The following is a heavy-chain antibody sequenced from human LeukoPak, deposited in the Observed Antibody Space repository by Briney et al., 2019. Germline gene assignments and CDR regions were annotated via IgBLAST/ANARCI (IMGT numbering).Heavy chain of an antibody. CDR2: IYPGDSDT. J-gene: IGHJ4*02. CDR3: ARSYDSSGYYYVP. D-gene: IGHD3-22*01. Sequence: GESLKISCKGSGYSFTSYWIGWVRQMPGKGLEWMGIIYPGDSDTRYSPSFQGQVTISADKSISTAYLQWSSLKASDTATYYCARSYDSSGYYYVPWGQGTLVTVSS. V-gene: IGHV5-51*01. CDR1: GYSFTSYW.